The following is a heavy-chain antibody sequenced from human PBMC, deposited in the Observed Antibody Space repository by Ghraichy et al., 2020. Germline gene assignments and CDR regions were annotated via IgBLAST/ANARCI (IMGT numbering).Heavy chain of an antibody. D-gene: IGHD2-15*01. CDR1: GYTLTELS. Sequence: ASVKVSCKVSGYTLTELSMHWVRQAPGKGLEWMGGFDPEDGETIYAQKFQGRVTMTEDTSTDTAYMELSSLRSEDTAVYYCATDAAGGGWFDPWGQGTLVTVSS. CDR2: FDPEDGET. J-gene: IGHJ5*02. V-gene: IGHV1-24*01. CDR3: ATDAAGGGWFDP.